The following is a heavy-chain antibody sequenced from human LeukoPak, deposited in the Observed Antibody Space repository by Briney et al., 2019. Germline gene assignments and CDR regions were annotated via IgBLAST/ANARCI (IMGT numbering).Heavy chain of an antibody. CDR3: ARDKYFGITMVRGDFDY. CDR1: GFTFRSYT. J-gene: IGHJ4*02. CDR2: ITFSSTYI. Sequence: GVSLRLSCAASGFTFRSYTMSWVRQAPGKGLEWVSSITFSSTYIYYADPVNGRITISRDNAKNSLYLQMNSLRAEDTAVYYCARDKYFGITMVRGDFDYWGQGTLVTVSS. D-gene: IGHD3-10*01. V-gene: IGHV3-21*01.